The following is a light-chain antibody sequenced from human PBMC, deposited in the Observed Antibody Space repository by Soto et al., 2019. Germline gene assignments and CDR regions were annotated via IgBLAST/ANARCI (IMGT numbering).Light chain of an antibody. Sequence: QSALTQPASVSGSPGQSITISCTGTSSDVGGYNYVSWYQQQPGKAPKLMSYEVSNRLSGVSNRFSGSKSGNTASLTISGIQAEDEADYYCSSYTSSSTVVFGGGTKLTVL. V-gene: IGLV2-14*01. J-gene: IGLJ2*01. CDR1: SSDVGGYNY. CDR2: EVS. CDR3: SSYTSSSTVV.